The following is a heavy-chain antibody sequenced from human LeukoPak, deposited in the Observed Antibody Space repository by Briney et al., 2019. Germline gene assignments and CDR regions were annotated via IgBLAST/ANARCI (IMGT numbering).Heavy chain of an antibody. CDR1: GYTFTDYY. V-gene: IGHV1-2*02. CDR3: AREDYDSSGYYHPFDY. D-gene: IGHD3-22*01. J-gene: IGHJ4*02. Sequence: GASVKVSCKASGYTFTDYYMHWVRQAPGQGLEWMGWINPNSGGTNYAQKFQGRVTMTRDTSISTAYMELSRLRSDDTAVYYCAREDYDSSGYYHPFDYWGQGTLVTVSS. CDR2: INPNSGGT.